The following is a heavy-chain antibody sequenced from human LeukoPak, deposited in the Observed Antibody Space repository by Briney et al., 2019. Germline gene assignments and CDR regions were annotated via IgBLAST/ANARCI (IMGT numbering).Heavy chain of an antibody. J-gene: IGHJ4*02. CDR3: ARAIVGGTTLSGY. D-gene: IGHD1-26*01. V-gene: IGHV3-48*02. Sequence: GGSMTLSCAAYGLALSTLSMKCVRPAPEGGRGWVSYISSSGSTIYYPGAVKGRFTISRDNAKNSLYLQMNSLRDEDTAVYYFARAIVGGTTLSGYWGQGTLVTVSS. CDR1: GLALSTLS. CDR2: ISSSGSTI.